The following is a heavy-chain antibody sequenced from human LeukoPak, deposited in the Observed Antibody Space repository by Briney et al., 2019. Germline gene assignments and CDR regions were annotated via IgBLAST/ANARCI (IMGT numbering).Heavy chain of an antibody. CDR3: ARDRSVVAATTGAFDI. J-gene: IGHJ3*02. CDR2: IYYSGST. CDR1: GGSISSSSYY. Sequence: PSETLSLTCTVSGGSISSSSYYWGWIRQPPGKGLEWIGSIYYSGSTYYNPSLKSRVTISVDTSKNQFSLKLSSVTAADTAVYYCARDRSVVAATTGAFDIWGQGTMVTVSS. D-gene: IGHD2-15*01. V-gene: IGHV4-39*07.